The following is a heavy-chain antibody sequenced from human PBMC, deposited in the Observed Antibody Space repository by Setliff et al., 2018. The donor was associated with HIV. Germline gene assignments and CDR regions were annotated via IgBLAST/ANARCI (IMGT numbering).Heavy chain of an antibody. J-gene: IGHJ6*03. D-gene: IGHD3-3*01. V-gene: IGHV4-39*07. CDR3: ARGLSIFGVATPGFYSFMDV. CDR1: GGSISRSSYY. CDR2: IYYSGST. Sequence: PSETLSLTCTVSGGSISRSSYYWGWIRQPPGKGLEWIGSIYYSGSTTYNPSLKSRVAISVDTSKNQFSLKLSSVTAADTAVYYCARGLSIFGVATPGFYSFMDVWGKGTTVTVSS.